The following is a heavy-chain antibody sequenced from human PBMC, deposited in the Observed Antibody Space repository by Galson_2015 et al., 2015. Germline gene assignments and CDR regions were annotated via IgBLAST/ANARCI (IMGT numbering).Heavy chain of an antibody. CDR1: GFTFSDYY. J-gene: IGHJ6*03. D-gene: IGHD2-2*02. V-gene: IGHV3-11*01. Sequence: SLRLSCAASGFTFSDYYMSWIRQAPGKGLEWVSYISSSGSTIYYADSVKGRFTISRDNAKNSLYLQMNSLRAEDTAAYYCARVSFVSWYQLLYGITGTSGYYYYMDVWGKGTTVTVSS. CDR2: ISSSGSTI. CDR3: ARVSFVSWYQLLYGITGTSGYYYYMDV.